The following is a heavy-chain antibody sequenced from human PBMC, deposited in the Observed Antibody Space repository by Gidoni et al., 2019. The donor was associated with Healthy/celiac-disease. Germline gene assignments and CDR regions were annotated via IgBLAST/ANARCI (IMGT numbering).Heavy chain of an antibody. V-gene: IGHV5-51*03. CDR2: IYPVDYHT. D-gene: IGHD6-6*01. CDR3: ARPGPFDYSSSHDAFDI. J-gene: IGHJ3*02. CDR1: GYGYTGYW. Sequence: VQRGQSGAEVERPGGCQKISWRGPGYGYTGYWSGWVRQRPGKVLEWMGIIYPVDYHTRYSPSFQGQVTISADKSISTAYLQWSSLKASDTAMSSCARPGPFDYSSSHDAFDIWGQGTMVTVSS.